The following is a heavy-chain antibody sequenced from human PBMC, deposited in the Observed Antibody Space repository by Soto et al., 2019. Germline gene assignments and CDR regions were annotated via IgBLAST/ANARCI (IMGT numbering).Heavy chain of an antibody. Sequence: QVQLQQWGAGLLKPSETLSLTCAVYGGSFSGYYWSWIRQPPGKGLEWIGEINHSGSTNYNPSLKSRVTISVDTSKNQFFLKLSSVTAADTAVYYCARTRPYSSSWYGYYFDYWGQGTLVTVSS. J-gene: IGHJ4*02. D-gene: IGHD6-13*01. CDR1: GGSFSGYY. V-gene: IGHV4-34*01. CDR2: INHSGST. CDR3: ARTRPYSSSWYGYYFDY.